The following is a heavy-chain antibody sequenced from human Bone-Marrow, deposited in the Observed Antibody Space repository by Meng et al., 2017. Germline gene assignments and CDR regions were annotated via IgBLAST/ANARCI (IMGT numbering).Heavy chain of an antibody. J-gene: IGHJ4*02. CDR1: GGSFSGYY. CDR3: ARGLVLRYFDWLLGGPPDY. Sequence: GPLRLSCAVYGGSFSGYYWSWIRQPPGKGLEWIGEINHSGSTNYNPSLKSRVTISVDTSKNQFSLKLSSVTAADTAVYYCARGLVLRYFDWLLGGPPDYWGQGTLVTVSS. CDR2: INHSGST. D-gene: IGHD3-9*01. V-gene: IGHV4-34*01.